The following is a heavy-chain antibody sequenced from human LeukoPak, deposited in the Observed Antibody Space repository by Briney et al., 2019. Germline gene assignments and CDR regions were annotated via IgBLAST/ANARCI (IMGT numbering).Heavy chain of an antibody. J-gene: IGHJ4*02. D-gene: IGHD2-2*02. V-gene: IGHV3-15*01. Sequence: GGSLRLSCAASGFTFPSYWMSWVRQAPGKGLEWVGRIKSKSERGTTDYAAPVKGRFTISRDGSTNTVYLHMNSLKTEDTAVYFCTSNLYCSTSSCYTLDNWGQGTLVAVSP. CDR1: GFTFPSYW. CDR3: TSNLYCSTSSCYTLDN. CDR2: IKSKSERGTT.